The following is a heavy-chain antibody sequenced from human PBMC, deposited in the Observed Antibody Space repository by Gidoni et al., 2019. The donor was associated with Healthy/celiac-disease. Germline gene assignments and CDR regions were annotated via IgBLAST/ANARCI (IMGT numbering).Heavy chain of an antibody. CDR2: IKQDGSEK. CDR3: ARNTGYSSLRSYYFDY. D-gene: IGHD6-13*01. Sequence: EVQLVESGGGLVQPGGSLRLSCAASGFTFSRYWMGWVRQAPGKGLEWVANIKQDGSEKYYVDSVKGRFTISRDNAKNSLYLQMNSLRAEDTAVYYCARNTGYSSLRSYYFDYWGQGTLVTVSS. V-gene: IGHV3-7*01. CDR1: GFTFSRYW. J-gene: IGHJ4*02.